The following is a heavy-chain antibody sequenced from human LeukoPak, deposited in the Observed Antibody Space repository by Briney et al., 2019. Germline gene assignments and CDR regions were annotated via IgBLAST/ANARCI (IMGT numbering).Heavy chain of an antibody. CDR1: GFAFSSCG. J-gene: IGHJ4*02. V-gene: IGHV3-23*01. CDR3: ARGQEFDDGVFDS. Sequence: GGSLRLSCAASGFAFSSCGMHWVRQAPGKGLEWVSTIRSNGATAYNADSVKGRFTISRDNSKNTVYLQMNTLRVEDTAIYYCARGQEFDDGVFDSWGQGTLVTVSS. CDR2: IRSNGATA. D-gene: IGHD1-1*01.